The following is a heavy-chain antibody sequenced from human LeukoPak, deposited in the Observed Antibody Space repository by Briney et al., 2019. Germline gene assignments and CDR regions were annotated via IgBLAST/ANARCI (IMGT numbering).Heavy chain of an antibody. Sequence: GGSLRLSWVPSGFTFRSYSMNWVRQAPGKGLEWVSSITSSSNYIYYADSVEGRFTISRDNAKNSLYLQMNSLRAEDTAVYYCAGGNFGYWFDPWGQGTLVTVS. V-gene: IGHV3-21*01. J-gene: IGHJ5*02. CDR2: ITSSSNYI. CDR3: AGGNFGYWFDP. CDR1: GFTFRSYS. D-gene: IGHD4-23*01.